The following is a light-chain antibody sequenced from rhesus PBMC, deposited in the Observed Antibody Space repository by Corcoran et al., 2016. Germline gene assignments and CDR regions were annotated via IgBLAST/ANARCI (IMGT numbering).Light chain of an antibody. CDR2: GAS. Sequence: EIVMTQSPATLSLSPGERATLSCRASQSVSSYVAWYQQKPEQARRLLIYGASTRATGIPDRFSGSGSGTDFTLTISSLVPEDFAGYYCQQYSNWPYSFGQGTKVEIK. CDR3: QQYSNWPYS. CDR1: QSVSSY. J-gene: IGKJ2*01. V-gene: IGKV3S9*01.